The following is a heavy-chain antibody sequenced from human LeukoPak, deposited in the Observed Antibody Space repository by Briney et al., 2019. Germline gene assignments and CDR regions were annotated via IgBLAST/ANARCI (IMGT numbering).Heavy chain of an antibody. CDR3: ARGRLFSRGYDY. Sequence: GGSLRLSCIASGFTFRTHSIHWVRQAPGKGLEWVAGISYDGSNIFYIDSVRGRFTISRDNSKNTLYLQMNSLRIEDTALYYCARGRLFSRGYDYWGQGTVVTVSS. D-gene: IGHD6-25*01. CDR2: ISYDGSNI. J-gene: IGHJ4*02. V-gene: IGHV3-30*10. CDR1: GFTFRTHS.